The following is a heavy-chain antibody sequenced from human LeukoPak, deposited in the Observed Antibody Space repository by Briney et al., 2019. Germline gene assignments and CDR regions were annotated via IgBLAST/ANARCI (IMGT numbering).Heavy chain of an antibody. Sequence: GASVKVSCKASGGTFSSYAISWVRQAPGQGLEWMGGIIPILGTANYAQKFQGRVTITADESTSTAYMELSSLRSEDTAVYYCASRGPYYSSSWESPFDYWGQGTLVTVSS. CDR2: IIPILGTA. CDR1: GGTFSSYA. J-gene: IGHJ4*02. D-gene: IGHD6-13*01. V-gene: IGHV1-69*01. CDR3: ASRGPYYSSSWESPFDY.